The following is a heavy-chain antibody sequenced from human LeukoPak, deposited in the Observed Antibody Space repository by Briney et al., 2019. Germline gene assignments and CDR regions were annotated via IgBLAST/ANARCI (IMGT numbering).Heavy chain of an antibody. D-gene: IGHD2-8*02. J-gene: IGHJ4*02. Sequence: SETLSLTCNVSGASLSSYFWSWIRQPPGKGLEWIGYIYYDGYPNYSPSLRSRITISVEKSKSQFSLNLRSVTAADTALYFCTGTELGYCTVTGCPLESWGQGTLVTVSS. V-gene: IGHV4-59*01. CDR2: IYYDGYP. CDR3: TGTELGYCTVTGCPLES. CDR1: GASLSSYF.